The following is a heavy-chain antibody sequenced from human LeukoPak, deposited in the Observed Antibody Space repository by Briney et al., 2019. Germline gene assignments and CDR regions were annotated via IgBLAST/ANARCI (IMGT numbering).Heavy chain of an antibody. V-gene: IGHV3-30*02. CDR3: AKDLSGTYHFDY. CDR2: IRYDGSIK. J-gene: IGHJ4*02. CDR1: GFTFSSYG. Sequence: GVSLRLSCAASGFTFSSYGMHWVRQAPGKGLEWVAFIRYDGSIKNYADSVKGRFTISRESSRSTLYLQMNSLRAEDTAIYYCAKDLSGTYHFDYWGQGTLVTVSS. D-gene: IGHD1-26*01.